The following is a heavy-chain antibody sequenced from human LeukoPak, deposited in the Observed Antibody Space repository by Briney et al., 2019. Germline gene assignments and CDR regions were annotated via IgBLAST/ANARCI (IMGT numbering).Heavy chain of an antibody. CDR2: ISWDNDRI. Sequence: GRSLRLSCAASGFTFDDYAMHWVRQAPGKGLEWVAGISWDNDRIDYADSMKGRFTISRDNAKNSLYLQMNSLSAEDTAFYYCAKDFTSRPTVTRGFDPWGQGTLVIVSS. D-gene: IGHD4-17*01. V-gene: IGHV3-9*01. CDR3: AKDFTSRPTVTRGFDP. CDR1: GFTFDDYA. J-gene: IGHJ5*01.